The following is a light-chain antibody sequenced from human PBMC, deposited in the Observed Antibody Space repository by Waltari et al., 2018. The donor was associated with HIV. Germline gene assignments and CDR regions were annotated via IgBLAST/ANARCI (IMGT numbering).Light chain of an antibody. CDR1: QSIDNY. V-gene: IGKV1-39*01. Sequence: DIQMTQSPSPLSASVGDRVTITCRTRQSIDNYLNWYQQKPGQAPNLLIYAASSLQSGVPSRFSGSGSGTDFTLTISSLHPEDFATYYCQQSHSTLLTFGGGTKVEIK. CDR3: QQSHSTLLT. J-gene: IGKJ4*01. CDR2: AAS.